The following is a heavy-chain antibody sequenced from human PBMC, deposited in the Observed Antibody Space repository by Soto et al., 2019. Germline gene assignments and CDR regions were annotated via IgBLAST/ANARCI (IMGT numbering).Heavy chain of an antibody. J-gene: IGHJ4*02. CDR2: ISGSGGST. D-gene: IGHD3-16*01. V-gene: IGHV3-23*01. Sequence: GGSVRHSCAASGFTFSRYAMSWVRQAPGKGLEWVSAISGSGGSTYYADSVKGRFTISRDNSKNTLYLQMNSLRAEDTAVYYCAKDLWGPFDYWGQGTLVTVSS. CDR1: GFTFSRYA. CDR3: AKDLWGPFDY.